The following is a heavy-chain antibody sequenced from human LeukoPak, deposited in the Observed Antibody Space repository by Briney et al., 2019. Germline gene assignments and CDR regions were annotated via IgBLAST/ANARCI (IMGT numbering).Heavy chain of an antibody. D-gene: IGHD6-19*01. CDR1: GFTFSNYA. Sequence: GGSLRLSCAASGFTFSNYAMNWVRQAPGKGLEWVSAISGSGAATFNADSVKGRFTISRDNSKNTLYLQMNSLRAEDTAVYYCAKDLSSGWYPYYFDFWGCGTLVTVSS. J-gene: IGHJ4*01. CDR2: ISGSGAAT. V-gene: IGHV3-23*01. CDR3: AKDLSSGWYPYYFDF.